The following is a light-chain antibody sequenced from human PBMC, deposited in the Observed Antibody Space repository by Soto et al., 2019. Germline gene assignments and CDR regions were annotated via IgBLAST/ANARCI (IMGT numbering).Light chain of an antibody. J-gene: IGKJ1*01. CDR2: RAS. CDR3: LQYHNLWA. Sequence: IVMTQSPATLSVSPGERATLSCRASQNINSNIAWYQQRPGQAPRLLIYRASTRATGVPARFSGSGSGTEFTLTISSLQSEDFTVYSCLQYHNLWAFGQGTKVDI. CDR1: QNINSN. V-gene: IGKV3-15*01.